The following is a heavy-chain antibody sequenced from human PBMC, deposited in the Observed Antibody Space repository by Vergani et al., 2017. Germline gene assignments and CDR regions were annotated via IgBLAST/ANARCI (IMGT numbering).Heavy chain of an antibody. Sequence: QVQLVESGGGLVKPGGSLRLSCAASGFTFSDYYMSWIRQAPGKGLEWVSYISSSSSYTNYADSVKGRFTISRDNAKNSLYLQMNSLRAEDPAVYYCARVYQQLATHFDYWGQGTLVTVSS. CDR2: ISSSSSYT. V-gene: IGHV3-11*06. J-gene: IGHJ4*02. CDR1: GFTFSDYY. CDR3: ARVYQQLATHFDY. D-gene: IGHD6-13*01.